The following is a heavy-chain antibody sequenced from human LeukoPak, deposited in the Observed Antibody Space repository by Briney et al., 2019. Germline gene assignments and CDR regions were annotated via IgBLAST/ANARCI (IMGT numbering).Heavy chain of an antibody. Sequence: PSETLSLTCAVYGGSFSGYYWSWIRQPAGKGLEWIGRIYTSGSTNYNPSLKSRVTISLDTSKNQFSLKLSSVTAADTAVYYCARGGSGSYYSYFFDYWGQGTLVTVSS. CDR2: IYTSGST. D-gene: IGHD3-10*01. V-gene: IGHV4-59*10. CDR1: GGSFSGYY. J-gene: IGHJ4*02. CDR3: ARGGSGSYYSYFFDY.